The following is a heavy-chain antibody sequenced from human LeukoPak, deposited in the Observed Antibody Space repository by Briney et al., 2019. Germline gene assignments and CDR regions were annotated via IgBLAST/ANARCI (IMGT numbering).Heavy chain of an antibody. V-gene: IGHV4-39*07. CDR1: GGTMITSAFY. Sequence: SETLSLNCSVSGGTMITSAFYWGWIRESPGKGLEWIGNVHVSGGTYYNPSHKGRVTISLDTSKNQFSLKLSSVTAADTAVYYCARVAHCSSTTCYQGIFDYWGQGTLVTVSS. J-gene: IGHJ4*02. CDR2: VHVSGGT. D-gene: IGHD2-2*01. CDR3: ARVAHCSSTTCYQGIFDY.